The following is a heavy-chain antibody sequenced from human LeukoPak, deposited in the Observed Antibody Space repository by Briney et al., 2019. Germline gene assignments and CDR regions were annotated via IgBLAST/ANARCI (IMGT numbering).Heavy chain of an antibody. CDR1: GYTFTSYY. J-gene: IGHJ4*02. CDR2: INPSGGST. V-gene: IGHV1-46*01. D-gene: IGHD5-18*01. Sequence: GASVKVSSKASGYTFTSYYMHWVRQAPGQGLEWMGIINPSGGSTSYAQKFQGRVTMTRDTSTSTVYMELSSLRSEDTAVYYCARDSSGYSYGTPYFDYWGQGTLVTVSS. CDR3: ARDSSGYSYGTPYFDY.